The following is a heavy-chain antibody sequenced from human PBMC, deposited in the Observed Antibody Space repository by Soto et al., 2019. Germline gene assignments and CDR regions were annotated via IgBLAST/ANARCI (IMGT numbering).Heavy chain of an antibody. V-gene: IGHV3-64D*06. CDR2: ISSNGVST. CDR1: GFTFSSYA. CDR3: VEAAYCSSTSCYAGDYFDY. Sequence: PGGSLRLSCSVSGFTFSSYAMYWVRQAPGKGLQYVSAISSNGVSTYYADSVKGRFTISRDNSKNTLYLQMSSLRAEDTALYFCVEAAYCSSTSCYAGDYFDYWGQGTLVTVSS. D-gene: IGHD2-2*01. J-gene: IGHJ4*02.